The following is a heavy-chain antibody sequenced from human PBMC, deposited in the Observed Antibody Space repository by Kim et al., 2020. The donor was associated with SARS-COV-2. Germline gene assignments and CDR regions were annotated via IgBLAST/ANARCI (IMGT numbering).Heavy chain of an antibody. Sequence: GGSLRLSCAASGFTFSSYSMNWVRQAPGKGLEWVSSISSSSSYIYYADSVKGRFTISRDNAKNSLYLQMNSLRAEDTAVYYCAGPLRGYSYGSFGPWGQGTLVTVSS. CDR1: GFTFSSYS. CDR2: ISSSSSYI. V-gene: IGHV3-21*01. CDR3: AGPLRGYSYGSFGP. J-gene: IGHJ5*02. D-gene: IGHD5-18*01.